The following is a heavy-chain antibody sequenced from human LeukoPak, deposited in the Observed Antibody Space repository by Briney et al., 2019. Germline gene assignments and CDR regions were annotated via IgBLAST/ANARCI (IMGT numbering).Heavy chain of an antibody. J-gene: IGHJ3*02. D-gene: IGHD3-22*01. V-gene: IGHV4-59*08. Sequence: SETLSLTSTVSGGSISSYYWSWIRQPPGKGLEWIGYIYYSGSTNYNPSLKSRVTISVDTSKNQFSLKLSSVTAADTAVYYCARHEYYYDSRGAFEIRGQGTMVTVSS. CDR1: GGSISSYY. CDR3: ARHEYYYDSRGAFEI. CDR2: IYYSGST.